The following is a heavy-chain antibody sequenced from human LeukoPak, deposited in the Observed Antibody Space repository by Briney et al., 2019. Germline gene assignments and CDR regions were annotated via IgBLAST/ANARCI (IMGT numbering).Heavy chain of an antibody. CDR3: AGHVDTAMVNIDY. D-gene: IGHD5-18*01. CDR1: GGSISSYY. J-gene: IGHJ4*02. Sequence: PSETLSLTCTVSGGSISSYYWNWIRQPPGKGLEWIGYIYYSGVTNYNPSLKSRVTISVDTSKSQFSLKLSSVTAADTAVYYCAGHVDTAMVNIDYWGQGTLVTVSS. V-gene: IGHV4-59*01. CDR2: IYYSGVT.